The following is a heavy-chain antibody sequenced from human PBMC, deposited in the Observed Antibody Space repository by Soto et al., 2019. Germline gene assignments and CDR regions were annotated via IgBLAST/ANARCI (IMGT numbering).Heavy chain of an antibody. D-gene: IGHD6-19*01. CDR3: ARSVAVAPLDS. CDR2: ISYDGNKK. Sequence: QVQLAESGGGVVQPGRSLRLPCAASGFTLSSYSMHWVRQAPGKGLEWVALISYDGNKKFYEDSVKGRFNISRDTSKNSLYLQMNSLRLEDTAIYYCARSVAVAPLDSWGHGTLVTVSS. J-gene: IGHJ5*01. V-gene: IGHV3-30*04. CDR1: GFTLSSYS.